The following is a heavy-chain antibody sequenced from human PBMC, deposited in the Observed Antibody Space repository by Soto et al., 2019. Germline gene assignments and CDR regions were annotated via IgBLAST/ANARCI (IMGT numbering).Heavy chain of an antibody. J-gene: IGHJ3*02. Sequence: ASVKVSWKASGYTFTSYDMHWVRQAPGQGLEWMGIINPSGGSTSYAQKFQGRVTMTRDTSTSTVYMELSSLRSEDTAVYDCARDVCSNGVCYPPDAFDIWGQGTTV. V-gene: IGHV1-46*03. D-gene: IGHD2-8*01. CDR3: ARDVCSNGVCYPPDAFDI. CDR2: INPSGGST. CDR1: GYTFTSYD.